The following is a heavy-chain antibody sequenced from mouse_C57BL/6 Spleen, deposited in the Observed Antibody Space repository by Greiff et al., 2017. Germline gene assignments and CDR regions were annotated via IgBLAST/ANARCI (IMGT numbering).Heavy chain of an antibody. Sequence: VQLQESGPGLVQPSQSLSITCTVSGFSLTSYGVHWVRQSPGKGLEWLGVIWRGGSTDYNAAFMSRLSITKDNSKSHVFFKMNSLQADDTAIYYCAKNGDLSWYFDVWGTGTTVTVSS. V-gene: IGHV2-5*01. CDR1: GFSLTSYG. CDR3: AKNGDLSWYFDV. CDR2: IWRGGST. J-gene: IGHJ1*03. D-gene: IGHD1-1*01.